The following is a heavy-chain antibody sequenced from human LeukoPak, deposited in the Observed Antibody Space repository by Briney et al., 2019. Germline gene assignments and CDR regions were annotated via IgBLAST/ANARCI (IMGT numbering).Heavy chain of an antibody. CDR1: GLTFSSSW. CDR3: ARDEDAF. Sequence: GGSLRLSCAVSGLTFSSSWMDWVRQAPGKGLEWVASINPEGSEKYSAGSVKGRFTISRDNVKNSLFLQLNSLRDEDTAVYYCARDEDAFGGQGTLVTVSS. V-gene: IGHV3-7*01. J-gene: IGHJ4*02. CDR2: INPEGSEK.